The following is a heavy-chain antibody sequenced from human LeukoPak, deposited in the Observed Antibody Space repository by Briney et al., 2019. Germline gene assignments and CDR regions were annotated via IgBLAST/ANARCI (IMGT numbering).Heavy chain of an antibody. CDR3: ARQGRIAAAGTTY. CDR1: GYSFTSYW. Sequence: GESLKISCKGSGYSFTSYWIGWVRQMPGKCLEWMGIIYPGDSDTRYSPSFQGQVTISADKSISTAYLQWSSLKASDTAMYYCARQGRIAAAGTTYWGQGTLVTVSS. D-gene: IGHD6-13*01. J-gene: IGHJ4*02. V-gene: IGHV5-51*01. CDR2: IYPGDSDT.